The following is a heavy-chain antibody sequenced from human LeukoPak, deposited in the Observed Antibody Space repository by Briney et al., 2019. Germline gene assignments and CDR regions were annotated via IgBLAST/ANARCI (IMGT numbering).Heavy chain of an antibody. Sequence: ASVKVSCKASGYTFTSCDINWVRQATGQGFGGMGWRVHNTGTTGYAQKFQGRVTMTRTTYISTGYMELSSLRSEDTAVYYCARGPSYVVTFGGVINWFDPWGQGTLVTVSS. J-gene: IGHJ5*02. D-gene: IGHD3-16*01. CDR2: RVHNTGTT. V-gene: IGHV1-8*01. CDR3: ARGPSYVVTFGGVINWFDP. CDR1: GYTFTSCD.